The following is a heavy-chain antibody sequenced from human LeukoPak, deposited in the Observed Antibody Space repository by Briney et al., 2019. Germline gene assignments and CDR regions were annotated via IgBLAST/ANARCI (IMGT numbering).Heavy chain of an antibody. J-gene: IGHJ4*02. CDR3: ARLFSIAVAGRDY. Sequence: SETLSLTCTVSGGSISSYYWSWIRQPPGKGLEWIGYIYYSGTTNYNPSLKSRVTISVDTSKNQFSLKLSSVTAADTAVYYCARLFSIAVAGRDYWGQGTLVTVSS. CDR1: GGSISSYY. V-gene: IGHV4-59*01. CDR2: IYYSGTT. D-gene: IGHD6-19*01.